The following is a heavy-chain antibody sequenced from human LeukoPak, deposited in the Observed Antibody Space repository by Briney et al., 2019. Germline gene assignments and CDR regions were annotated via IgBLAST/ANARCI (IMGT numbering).Heavy chain of an antibody. Sequence: SETLSLTCTVSGGSISSSSYYWGWIRQPPGKGLEWIGSIYYSGSTYYNPSLKSRVTISVDTSNNQFSLKLSSVTAADTAVYYCARNLWLTGAFDIWGQGTMVTVSS. CDR1: GGSISSSSYY. CDR3: ARNLWLTGAFDI. D-gene: IGHD2-21*01. CDR2: IYYSGST. V-gene: IGHV4-39*07. J-gene: IGHJ3*02.